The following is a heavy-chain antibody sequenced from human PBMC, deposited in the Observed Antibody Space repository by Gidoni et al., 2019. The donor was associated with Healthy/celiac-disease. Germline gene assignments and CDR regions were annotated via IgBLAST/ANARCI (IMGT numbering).Heavy chain of an antibody. D-gene: IGHD6-6*01. CDR3: ARAIAAPYYYYGMDV. V-gene: IGHV3-53*01. J-gene: IGHJ6*02. CDR1: GFTVSSNY. Sequence: EVQLVESGGGLIQPGGSLRLACAAPGFTVSSNYMSWVRQDPGKGLEWVSVIYSGGSTYYADSVKGRFTISRDNSKNTLDLQMNSLRAEDTAVYYCARAIAAPYYYYGMDVWGQGTTVTVSS. CDR2: IYSGGST.